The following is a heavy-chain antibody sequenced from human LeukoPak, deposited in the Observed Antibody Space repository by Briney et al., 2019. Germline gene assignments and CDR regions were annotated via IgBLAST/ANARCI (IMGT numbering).Heavy chain of an antibody. D-gene: IGHD4-17*01. V-gene: IGHV5-51*01. J-gene: IGHJ4*02. CDR2: IYPSDSDT. CDR3: AKGQGYGDHYPIDY. CDR1: GYSFTNYW. Sequence: GESLKISCYASGYSFTNYWVAWVRQMPGKGLEWMGIIYPSDSDTRYSPSFQGQVTISADKSISTAYLQWSSLKASDTAIYYCAKGQGYGDHYPIDYWGQGTLVTVFS.